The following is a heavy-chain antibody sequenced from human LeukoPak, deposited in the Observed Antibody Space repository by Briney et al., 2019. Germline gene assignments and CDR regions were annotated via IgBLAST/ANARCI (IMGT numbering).Heavy chain of an antibody. J-gene: IGHJ5*02. Sequence: ASVKVSCKASGYTFTSSYLHWVRQAPGHGLEWMGIINPSGGSASYAQKFQGRVTMTRDMSTSTVYMELSSLRSEDTAFYYCATDHSMANTAWWFDPWGQGTLVTVSS. CDR2: INPSGGSA. CDR3: ATDHSMANTAWWFDP. D-gene: IGHD5-24*01. CDR1: GYTFTSSY. V-gene: IGHV1-46*01.